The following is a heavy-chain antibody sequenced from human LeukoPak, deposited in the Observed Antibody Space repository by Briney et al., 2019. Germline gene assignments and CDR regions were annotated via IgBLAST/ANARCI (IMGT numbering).Heavy chain of an antibody. CDR1: GCTFTGYY. D-gene: IGHD2-15*01. J-gene: IGHJ4*02. V-gene: IGHV1-2*02. Sequence: ASVKVSCKASGCTFTGYYMHWVRQAPGQGLEWMGWIDPNSGGTNYAQRFQGRVTMTRDTSISTAYMELRSLRSDDTAVYYCARVGRPFDYWGQGTLVTVSS. CDR2: IDPNSGGT. CDR3: ARVGRPFDY.